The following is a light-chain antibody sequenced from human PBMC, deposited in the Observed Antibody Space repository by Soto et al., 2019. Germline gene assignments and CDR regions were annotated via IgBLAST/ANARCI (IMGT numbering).Light chain of an antibody. CDR2: GAS. J-gene: IGKJ4*01. Sequence: PGERATLSCRASQSVSSSYLAWYQQKPGQAPRLLIYGASSRATGIPDRFSGSGSRTDFTLTSSRLEPEDFAVYYCQQYGNSRVTFGGGTKVDIK. CDR3: QQYGNSRVT. V-gene: IGKV3-20*01. CDR1: QSVSSSY.